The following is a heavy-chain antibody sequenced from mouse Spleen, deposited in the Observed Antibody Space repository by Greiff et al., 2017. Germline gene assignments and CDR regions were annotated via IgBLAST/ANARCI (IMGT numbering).Heavy chain of an antibody. V-gene: IGHV1-4*01. CDR1: GYIFISYT. Sequence: QVQLQQSGAELARPGASVKMSCKASGYIFISYTIHWVKQRPGQGLEWIGYINPTSGYTKYNQQFRDRATLTADKSSSTAHMELRSLTSEDSAVYYCARRGTTVVATDAMDYWGQGTSVTVSS. D-gene: IGHD1-1*01. CDR2: INPTSGYT. CDR3: ARRGTTVVATDAMDY. J-gene: IGHJ4*01.